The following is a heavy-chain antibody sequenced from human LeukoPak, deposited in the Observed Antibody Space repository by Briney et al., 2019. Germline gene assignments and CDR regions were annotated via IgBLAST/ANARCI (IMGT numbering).Heavy chain of an antibody. Sequence: SETLSLTCAVYGGSFSGYYWSWIRQPPGKGLEWIGEINHSGSTNYNPSLKSRVTISVDTSKNQFSLKLRSVTAADTAVYYCARVDSSGWYRDYYYYYGMDVWGQGTTVTVSS. J-gene: IGHJ6*02. CDR3: ARVDSSGWYRDYYYYYGMDV. CDR1: GGSFSGYY. D-gene: IGHD6-19*01. CDR2: INHSGST. V-gene: IGHV4-34*01.